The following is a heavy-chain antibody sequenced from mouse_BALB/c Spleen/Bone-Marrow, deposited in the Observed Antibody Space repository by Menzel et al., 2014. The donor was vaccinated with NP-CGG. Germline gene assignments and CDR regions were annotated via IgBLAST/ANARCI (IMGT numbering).Heavy chain of an antibody. J-gene: IGHJ3*01. CDR2: ISSGGSYT. V-gene: IGHV5-6-4*01. CDR1: GFTFSSYT. Sequence: EVMLVESGGGLVKPGGSLELSCAASGFTFSSYTMSWVRQTPEKRLEWVATISSGGSYTYYPDSVKGRFTISRDNAKNTLYPQMSSLKSEDTAMYYCTRSYYRYDEEAWFAYWGQGTLVTVSA. D-gene: IGHD2-14*01. CDR3: TRSYYRYDEEAWFAY.